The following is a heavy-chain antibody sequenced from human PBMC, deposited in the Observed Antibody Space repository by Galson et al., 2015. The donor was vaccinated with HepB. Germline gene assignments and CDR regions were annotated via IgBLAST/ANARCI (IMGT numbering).Heavy chain of an antibody. CDR3: ARGLRYTSGWYYFDY. CDR2: ISVDGKNK. V-gene: IGHV3-30*04. D-gene: IGHD6-19*01. Sequence: SLRLACAASGFDFSTYAIHWVRQAPGKGLEWVALISVDGKNKYYADSVKGRFTFSRDNSKNTLSLQMNSLRVEDTAIYHCARGLRYTSGWYYFDYWGRGTPVAVSS. CDR1: GFDFSTYA. J-gene: IGHJ4*02.